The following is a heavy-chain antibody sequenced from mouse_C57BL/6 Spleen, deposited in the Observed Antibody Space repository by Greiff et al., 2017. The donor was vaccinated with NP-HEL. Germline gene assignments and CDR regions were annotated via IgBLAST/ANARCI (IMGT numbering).Heavy chain of an antibody. D-gene: IGHD1-1*01. CDR2: IYPGDGDT. Sequence: QVQLKESGPELVKPGASVKISCKASGYAFSSSWMNWVKQRPGKGLEWIGRIYPGDGDTNYNGKFKGKATLTADKSSSTAYMQLSSLTSEDSAVYFCARGRDHYCGSSGAMDDWGQGTSVTVSS. J-gene: IGHJ4*01. CDR3: ARGRDHYCGSSGAMDD. CDR1: GYAFSSSW. V-gene: IGHV1-82*01.